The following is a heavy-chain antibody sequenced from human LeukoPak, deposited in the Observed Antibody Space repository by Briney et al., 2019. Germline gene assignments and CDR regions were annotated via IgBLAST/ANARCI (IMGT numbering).Heavy chain of an antibody. J-gene: IGHJ3*02. Sequence: SETLSLTCAVYGGSFSGYYWSWIRQPPGKGLEWIGEINHSGSTNYNPSLKSRVTISVDTSKNQFSLKLSSVTAADTAVYYCARDAVRGFPGAFAIWGQGTMVTVSS. CDR1: GGSFSGYY. D-gene: IGHD3-10*01. CDR2: INHSGST. CDR3: ARDAVRGFPGAFAI. V-gene: IGHV4-34*01.